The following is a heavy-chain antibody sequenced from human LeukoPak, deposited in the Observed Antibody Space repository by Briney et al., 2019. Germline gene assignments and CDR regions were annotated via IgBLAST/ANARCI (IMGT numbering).Heavy chain of an antibody. J-gene: IGHJ4*02. CDR2: IYYSGST. D-gene: IGHD3-10*01. V-gene: IGHV4-39*01. Sequence: SETLSLTCTVSGGSISSSSYYWGWIRQPPGKGLEWIGSIYYSGSTYYNPSLKSRVTISVDTSKNQFSLKLSSVTAADTAVYYCARRMVREVTFDYWGQGTLVTVSS. CDR3: ARRMVREVTFDY. CDR1: GGSISSSSYY.